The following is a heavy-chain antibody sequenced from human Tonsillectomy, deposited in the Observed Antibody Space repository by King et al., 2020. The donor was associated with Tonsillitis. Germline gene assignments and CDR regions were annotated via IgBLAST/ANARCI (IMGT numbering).Heavy chain of an antibody. CDR3: ARADYYATSGYYLLDY. CDR2: INHSGST. V-gene: IGHV4-34*01. Sequence: VQLQQWGAGLLKPSETLSLTCAVYGGSFSGYYWSWIRQPPGKGLEWIGEINHSGSTNYNPSLKSRVTISLDTSKNQFSLHLRSVTAADTAVYYCARADYYATSGYYLLDYWAQGTLVTVSS. CDR1: GGSFSGYY. D-gene: IGHD3-22*01. J-gene: IGHJ4*02.